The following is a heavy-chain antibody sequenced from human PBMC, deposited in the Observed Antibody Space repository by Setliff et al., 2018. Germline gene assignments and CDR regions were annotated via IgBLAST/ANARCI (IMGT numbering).Heavy chain of an antibody. CDR1: GYSISSGHY. CDR2: ISHSGST. Sequence: SETLSLTCTVSGYSISSGHYWGWIRQPPGKGLEWIGSISHSGSTYYNPSLRSRVTTSLDTSKYQFSLKLNSVTAADMAVYYCAREQWLDPPGYYYMDVWAKGTTVTVSS. D-gene: IGHD6-19*01. CDR3: AREQWLDPPGYYYMDV. V-gene: IGHV4-38-2*02. J-gene: IGHJ6*03.